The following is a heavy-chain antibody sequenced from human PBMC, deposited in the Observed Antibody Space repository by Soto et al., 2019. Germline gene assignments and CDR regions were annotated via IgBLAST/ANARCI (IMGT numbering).Heavy chain of an antibody. V-gene: IGHV3-30*18. CDR2: ISYDGSNK. J-gene: IGHJ6*02. Sequence: GGSLRLSCAASGFTFSSYGMHWVRQAPGKGLEWVAVISYDGSNKYYADSVKGRFTISRDNSKNTLYLQMNSLRAEDTAVYYCAKGRLIGLWFGEPDYYYYGMDVWGQGTTVTVSS. CDR1: GFTFSSYG. D-gene: IGHD3-10*01. CDR3: AKGRLIGLWFGEPDYYYYGMDV.